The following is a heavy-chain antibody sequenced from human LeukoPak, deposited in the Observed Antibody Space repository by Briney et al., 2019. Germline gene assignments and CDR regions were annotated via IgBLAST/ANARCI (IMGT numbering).Heavy chain of an antibody. J-gene: IGHJ4*02. D-gene: IGHD2-15*01. CDR2: ISAYNGYA. CDR1: GYTFTSYG. CDR3: ARNDSSAYDY. Sequence: ASVTVSFKSSGYTFTSYGISWVRQAPGQGLEWMGWISAYNGYAKYAQNVQGRVTMTTDTSTSTAYMDLRSLRSDDTAVYYCARNDSSAYDYWGQGTLVTVSS. V-gene: IGHV1-18*01.